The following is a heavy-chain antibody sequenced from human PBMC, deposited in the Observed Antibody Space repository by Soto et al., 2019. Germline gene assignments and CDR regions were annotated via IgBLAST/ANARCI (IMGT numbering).Heavy chain of an antibody. V-gene: IGHV5-51*01. Sequence: GESLKISCKGSGYSFTSYWIGWVRQMPGEGLEWMGIIYPGDSDTRYSPSFQGQVTISADKSISTAYLQWSSLKASDTAMYYCASQVGGAAADKYNWFDPWGQGTLVPVSS. CDR1: GYSFTSYW. CDR2: IYPGDSDT. D-gene: IGHD6-13*01. J-gene: IGHJ5*02. CDR3: ASQVGGAAADKYNWFDP.